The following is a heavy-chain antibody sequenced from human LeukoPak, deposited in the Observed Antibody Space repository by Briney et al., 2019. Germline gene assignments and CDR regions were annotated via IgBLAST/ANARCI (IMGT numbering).Heavy chain of an antibody. D-gene: IGHD3-10*01. J-gene: IGHJ6*03. Sequence: GGSLRLSCAASGFTVSSNYMSWVRQAPGKGLEWVSVIYSGGSTYYADSAKGRFTISRDNSKNTLYLQMNSLRAEDTAVYYCARDYYGSGKYRYYYYMDVWGKGTTVTISS. CDR1: GFTVSSNY. CDR2: IYSGGST. V-gene: IGHV3-66*01. CDR3: ARDYYGSGKYRYYYYMDV.